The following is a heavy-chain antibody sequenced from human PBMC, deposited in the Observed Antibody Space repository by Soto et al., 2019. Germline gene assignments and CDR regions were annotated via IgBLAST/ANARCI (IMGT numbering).Heavy chain of an antibody. V-gene: IGHV1-69*02. Sequence: QVQLVQSGAEVKRPGSSVKVSCKASGDTFAFYSINWVRQAPGLGLEWMGRINPILSMSNYAQRFQGRVTMTADESTSTAYMVLSSLRSEDTAIYYCATSYGSGYRAFDYWGQGALVTVSS. CDR1: GDTFAFYS. CDR2: INPILSMS. CDR3: ATSYGSGYRAFDY. D-gene: IGHD3-10*01. J-gene: IGHJ4*02.